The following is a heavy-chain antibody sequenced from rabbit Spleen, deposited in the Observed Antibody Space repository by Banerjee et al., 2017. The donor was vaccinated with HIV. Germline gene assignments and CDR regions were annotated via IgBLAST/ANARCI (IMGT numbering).Heavy chain of an antibody. CDR3: ARDLPVVIAWNFNL. CDR1: GFSFSDRDV. J-gene: IGHJ4*01. D-gene: IGHD1-1*01. CDR2: INTATGKA. V-gene: IGHV1S45*01. Sequence: QEQLEESGGGLVKPEGSLTLTCKASGFSFSDRDVMCWVRQAPGKGLEWIACINTATGKAVYASWAKGRFTISKTSSTTVILQMTSPTAADTATYFCARDLPVVIAWNFNLWGPGSLVTVS.